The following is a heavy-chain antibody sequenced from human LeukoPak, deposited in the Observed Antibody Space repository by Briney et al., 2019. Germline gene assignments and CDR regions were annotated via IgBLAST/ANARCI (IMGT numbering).Heavy chain of an antibody. CDR2: ISSSGSTI. D-gene: IGHD1-7*01. CDR1: GFTFSSYE. CDR3: ARDRDWNSGFDY. Sequence: PGGSLRLSCAASGFTFSSYEMNWVRQAPGKGLEWVSYISSSGSTIYYADSVRGRFTIPRDNAKNSLYLQMNSLRAEDTAVYYCARDRDWNSGFDYWGQGTLVTVSS. V-gene: IGHV3-48*03. J-gene: IGHJ4*02.